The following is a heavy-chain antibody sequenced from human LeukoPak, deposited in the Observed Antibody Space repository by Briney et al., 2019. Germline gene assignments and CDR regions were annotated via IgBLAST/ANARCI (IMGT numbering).Heavy chain of an antibody. Sequence: GGSLRLSCAASGFTFSTYSMKWVRQAPGRGLEWVSSISMSSSDIYYSDSVKGRFTVSRDNAKNSLYLQMNNLRAEDTAVYYCVRGDDSRNWPRSDDWGQGTLVTVSS. J-gene: IGHJ4*02. CDR3: VRGDDSRNWPRSDD. V-gene: IGHV3-21*01. CDR1: GFTFSTYS. D-gene: IGHD3-22*01. CDR2: ISMSSSDI.